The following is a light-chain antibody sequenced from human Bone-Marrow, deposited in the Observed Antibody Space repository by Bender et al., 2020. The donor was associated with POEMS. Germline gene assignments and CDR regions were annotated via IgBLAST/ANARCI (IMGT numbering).Light chain of an antibody. CDR3: SSYTSSSTWV. V-gene: IGLV3-21*03. CDR2: DNS. CDR1: NIGSKS. Sequence: SYILTQPPSVSVAPGKTATFNCGGNNIGSKSVYWYQQRPGQAPDLVIYDNSERASGIPDRFSGSKSGDTASLTISGLQTEDEADYYCSSYTSSSTWVFGGGTKLTVL. J-gene: IGLJ3*02.